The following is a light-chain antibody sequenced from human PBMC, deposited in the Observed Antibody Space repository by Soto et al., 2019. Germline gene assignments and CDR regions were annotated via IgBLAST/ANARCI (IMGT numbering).Light chain of an antibody. J-gene: IGKJ2*01. CDR1: QSVSSN. CDR3: QQYNNWPPT. CDR2: GAS. V-gene: IGKV3-15*01. Sequence: EIVMTQSPATLSVSPGERATLSCRASQSVSSNLAWYQQKPGQAPRLLISGASTWATGIPARFSGSGSGTEFTLTIRSLQSEDFAVYYCQQYNNWPPTFGQGTKLEIK.